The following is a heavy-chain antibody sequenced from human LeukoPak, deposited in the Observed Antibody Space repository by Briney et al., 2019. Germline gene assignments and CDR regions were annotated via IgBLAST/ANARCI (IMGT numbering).Heavy chain of an antibody. D-gene: IGHD3-22*01. V-gene: IGHV3-30*02. CDR1: GFAFSSYG. CDR3: ATRDYYDSSGLAFDI. J-gene: IGHJ3*02. Sequence: PGGSLRLSCAASGFAFSSYGMHWVRQAPGKGLEWVAFIRYDGSSKYYADSVKGRFTISRDNAKNSLYLQMNSLRAEDTAVYYCATRDYYDSSGLAFDIWGQGTMVTVSS. CDR2: IRYDGSSK.